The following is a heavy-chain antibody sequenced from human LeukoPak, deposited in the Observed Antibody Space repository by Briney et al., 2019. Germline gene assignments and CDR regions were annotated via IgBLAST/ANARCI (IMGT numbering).Heavy chain of an antibody. V-gene: IGHV4-31*03. J-gene: IGHJ5*02. CDR2: IYYSGST. CDR3: ARGASNYGSFWFDP. D-gene: IGHD4-11*01. CDR1: GGSIRSGGYY. Sequence: SQTLSLTCTVSGGSIRSGGYYWSWIRQHPGKGLEWIGNIYYSGSTSYNPSLKSRVTISVDTSKNQFSLKLNFVTAADTAVYYCARGASNYGSFWFDPWGQGTLVTVSS.